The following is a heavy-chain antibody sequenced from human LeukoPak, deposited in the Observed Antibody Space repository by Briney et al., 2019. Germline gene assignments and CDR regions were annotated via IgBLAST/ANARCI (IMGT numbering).Heavy chain of an antibody. Sequence: ASVKVSCKASGYTFTSYGISWVRQAPGQGLEWMGWISAYNGKTNYAQKLQGRVTMTTETSTSTAYMELRSLRSDDTAVYYCARDGAPYYYGSGSYYYNWFDPWGQGTLVTVSS. V-gene: IGHV1-18*01. CDR2: ISAYNGKT. CDR3: ARDGAPYYYGSGSYYYNWFDP. D-gene: IGHD3-10*01. CDR1: GYTFTSYG. J-gene: IGHJ5*02.